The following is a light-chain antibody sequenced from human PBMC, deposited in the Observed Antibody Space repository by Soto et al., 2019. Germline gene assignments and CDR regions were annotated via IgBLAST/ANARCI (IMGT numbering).Light chain of an antibody. CDR3: QQRSNWPLT. Sequence: DIVLTQSPGILSLSPGDRATLSCRSSESVTSTYLAWYQQKRGQAPRLLIYRASSRATGIPDRFSGSGSGTDFTLTISRLEPEDFAVYYCQQRSNWPLTFGPGTKVDIK. J-gene: IGKJ3*01. CDR2: RAS. V-gene: IGKV3D-20*02. CDR1: ESVTSTY.